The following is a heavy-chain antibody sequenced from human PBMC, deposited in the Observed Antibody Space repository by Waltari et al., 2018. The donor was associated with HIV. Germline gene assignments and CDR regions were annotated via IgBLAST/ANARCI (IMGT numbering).Heavy chain of an antibody. Sequence: QVQLQESGPGLVKPSETLSLTCTVSGGSISSYYWSWIRQPPGKGLEWIGYIYYSGSTNYNPSLKSRVTISVDTSKNQFSLKLSSVTAADTAVYYCARDYDFWSGYRMGFDPWGQGTLVTVSS. D-gene: IGHD3-3*01. CDR1: GGSISSYY. CDR3: ARDYDFWSGYRMGFDP. CDR2: IYYSGST. V-gene: IGHV4-59*01. J-gene: IGHJ5*02.